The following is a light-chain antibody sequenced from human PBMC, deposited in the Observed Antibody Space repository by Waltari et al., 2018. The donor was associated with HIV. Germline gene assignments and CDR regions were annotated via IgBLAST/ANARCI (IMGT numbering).Light chain of an antibody. J-gene: IGLJ3*02. CDR3: CSRDSSGNHLV. CDR2: SEN. V-gene: IGLV3-19*01. CDR1: SLRRYY. Sequence: SSELTPDPAVSVALGQTVKITCQGDSLRRYYASWYHQKQGQAPVIVIYSENNRPSRIPDRFAGTSSGNTASLTITGSQAEDEADYYCCSRDSSGNHLVFGGGTKLTVL.